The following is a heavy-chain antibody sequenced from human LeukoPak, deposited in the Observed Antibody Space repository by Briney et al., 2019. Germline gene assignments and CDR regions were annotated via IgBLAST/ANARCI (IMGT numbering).Heavy chain of an antibody. CDR3: ARGGDGYILY. CDR2: IIPIFGTA. Sequence: ASVKVSSKASGGTFTIYAISSVRQAPGQRLEWMGGIIPIFGTANYAQKFQGRVTITTDESTSTAYMELSSLRSEDTAVYYCARGGDGYILYWGQGTLVTVSS. V-gene: IGHV1-69*05. CDR1: GGTFTIYA. J-gene: IGHJ4*02. D-gene: IGHD5-24*01.